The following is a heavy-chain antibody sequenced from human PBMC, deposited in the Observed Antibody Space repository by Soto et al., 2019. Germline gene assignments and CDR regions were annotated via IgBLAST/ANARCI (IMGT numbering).Heavy chain of an antibody. V-gene: IGHV4-59*01. Sequence: QVQLQESGPGLVKPSETLSLTCTVSGGSISSYYWSWIRQPPGKGLEWIGYIYYSGSTNYNPSLKSRVTISVDTSKSQFSLTLSSVTAADTAVYYCARGYYDFWSGYSKNYYYYYMDVWGKGTTVTVSS. CDR2: IYYSGST. D-gene: IGHD3-3*01. J-gene: IGHJ6*03. CDR3: ARGYYDFWSGYSKNYYYYYMDV. CDR1: GGSISSYY.